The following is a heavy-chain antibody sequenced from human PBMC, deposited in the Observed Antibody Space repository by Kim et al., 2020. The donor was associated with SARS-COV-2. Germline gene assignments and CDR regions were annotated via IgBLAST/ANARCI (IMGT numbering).Heavy chain of an antibody. D-gene: IGHD3-10*01. V-gene: IGHV1-69*13. CDR3: ARDGYYGSGSYSEYYYYGMDV. CDR2: IIPIFGTA. Sequence: SVKVSCKASGGTFSSYAISWVRQAPGQGLEWMGGIIPIFGTANYAQKFQGRVTITADESTSTAYMELSSLRSEDTAVYYCARDGYYGSGSYSEYYYYGMDVWGQGTTVTVSS. J-gene: IGHJ6*02. CDR1: GGTFSSYA.